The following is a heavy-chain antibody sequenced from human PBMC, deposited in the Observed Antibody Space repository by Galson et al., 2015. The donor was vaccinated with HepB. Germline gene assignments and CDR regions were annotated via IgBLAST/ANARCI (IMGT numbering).Heavy chain of an antibody. CDR1: GFTFTTST. V-gene: IGHV1-58*01. CDR3: ATGQGYSSN. D-gene: IGHD6-19*01. J-gene: IGHJ1*01. CDR2: IVVDSGNT. Sequence: SVKVSCKASGFTFTTSTVQWVRQARGQRLERIGWIVVDSGNTNYAQKFQERVTITRDMSTNTAFMYLSGLRSGDTAVYYCATGQGYSSNWGQGTLVTVSS.